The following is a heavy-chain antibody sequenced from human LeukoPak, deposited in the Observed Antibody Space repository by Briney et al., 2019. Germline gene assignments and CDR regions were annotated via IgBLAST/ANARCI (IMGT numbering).Heavy chain of an antibody. J-gene: IGHJ3*02. CDR2: IYYSGST. Sequence: SETLSLTCTVSGGSISSYWSWIRQPAGKGLEWIGSIYYSGSTYYNPSLKSRVTISVDTSKNQFSLKLSSVTAADTAVYYCARVVDTAMVHAFDIWGQGTMVTVSS. CDR3: ARVVDTAMVHAFDI. D-gene: IGHD5-18*01. CDR1: GGSISSY. V-gene: IGHV4-4*07.